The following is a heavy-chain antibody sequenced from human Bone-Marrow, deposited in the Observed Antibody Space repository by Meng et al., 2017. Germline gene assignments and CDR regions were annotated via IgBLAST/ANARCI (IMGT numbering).Heavy chain of an antibody. J-gene: IGHJ4*02. CDR2: FHHSGTT. Sequence: QGPLQEAGPGLVKPSGTLSLTCGVSGASVSSGYWWTWVRQPPGKGLEWIGEFHHSGTTNYNPSLRSRVTISVDTSKNQFSLRLTSVTAADTAVYYCAASTDWWRIDSWGQGTLVTVSS. V-gene: IGHV4-4*02. CDR1: GASVSSGYW. D-gene: IGHD2-8*02. CDR3: AASTDWWRIDS.